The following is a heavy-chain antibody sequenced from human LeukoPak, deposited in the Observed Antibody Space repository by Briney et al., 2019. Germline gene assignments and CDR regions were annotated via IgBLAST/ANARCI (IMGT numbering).Heavy chain of an antibody. V-gene: IGHV3-21*01. CDR1: GFTFSSFG. J-gene: IGHJ6*04. D-gene: IGHD3-10*02. CDR3: AELGITMIGGV. CDR2: ISSSSSYI. Sequence: GGSLRLSCAASGFTFSSFGMHWVRQAPGKGLEWVSSISSSSSYIYYADSVKGRFTISRDNAKNSLYLQMNSLRAEDTAVYYCAELGITMIGGVWGKGTTVTISS.